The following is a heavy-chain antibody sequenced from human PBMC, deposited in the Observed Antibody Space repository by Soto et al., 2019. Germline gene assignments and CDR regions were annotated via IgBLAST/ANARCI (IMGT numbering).Heavy chain of an antibody. V-gene: IGHV4-34*01. D-gene: IGHD1-26*01. CDR2: INHSGST. CDR3: ARASRGSRDFDY. CDR1: GGSFSGYY. J-gene: IGHJ4*02. Sequence: SETLSLTCAVYGGSFSGYYWSWIRQPPGKGLEWIGEINHSGSTNYNPSLKSRVTISVDTSKNQFSLELSSVTAADTAVYYCARASRGSRDFDYWGQGTLVTVSS.